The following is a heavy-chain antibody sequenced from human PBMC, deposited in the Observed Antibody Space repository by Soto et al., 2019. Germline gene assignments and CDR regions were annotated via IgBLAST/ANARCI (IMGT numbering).Heavy chain of an antibody. D-gene: IGHD2-21*01. J-gene: IGHJ6*02. CDR2: TWYDGTKT. CDR3: ARDRKCGPRDFGLGV. CDR1: GFRLSSYA. Sequence: QVQLVESGGGVVQPGRSLRLSCVVSGFRLSSYAVHWVRQAPGKGLEWLGATWYDGTKTDYADTVKGGFTISRDNSKNTVFLRMNGIGAEDTAVYYCARDRKCGPRDFGLGVWGQGTTVTVSS. V-gene: IGHV3-33*01.